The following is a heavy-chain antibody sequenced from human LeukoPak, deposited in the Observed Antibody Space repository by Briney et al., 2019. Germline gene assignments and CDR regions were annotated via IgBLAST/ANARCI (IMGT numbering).Heavy chain of an antibody. Sequence: PGGSLRFSCTSSTFNLGSYWMHWVRQVPGGRLVWVARMSSDGTGTNYADSVKGRFTISRDNAKNTLYLQMNSLRVEDTAVYYFARGGAGYFFDFWGQGTLVTVSS. J-gene: IGHJ4*02. CDR2: MSSDGTGT. CDR3: ARGGAGYFFDF. D-gene: IGHD5-12*01. CDR1: TFNLGSYW. V-gene: IGHV3-74*01.